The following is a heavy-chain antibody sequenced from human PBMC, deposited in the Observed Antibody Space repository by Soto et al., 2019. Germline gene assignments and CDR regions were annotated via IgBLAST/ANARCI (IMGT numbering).Heavy chain of an antibody. Sequence: QVQLVASGGGVVQPGRSLRLSCVASGFTVSNIGMHWVRPAPGKGLEWVAVIWFDGRRVYYADSVLGRFTISRDNSKNTLYLQMNSLRADDSALDYCVRGRPRAVSTLHLFDSWGQGALVTVSS. CDR1: GFTVSNIG. D-gene: IGHD6-25*01. V-gene: IGHV3-33*01. J-gene: IGHJ4*02. CDR2: IWFDGRRV. CDR3: VRGRPRAVSTLHLFDS.